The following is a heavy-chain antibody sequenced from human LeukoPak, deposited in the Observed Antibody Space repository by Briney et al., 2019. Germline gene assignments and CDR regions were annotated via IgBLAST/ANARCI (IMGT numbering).Heavy chain of an antibody. V-gene: IGHV3-9*01. CDR3: AKAIRGSYFDY. D-gene: IGHD1-26*01. J-gene: IGHJ4*02. CDR2: ISWNSGSI. Sequence: GRSLRLSCAASGFTFDDYAMHWVRQAPGKGLEWVSGISWNSGSIGYADSVKGRFTISRDNAKNSLYLQMNSLRAEDTALYYCAKAIRGSYFDYWGQGTLVTVSS. CDR1: GFTFDDYA.